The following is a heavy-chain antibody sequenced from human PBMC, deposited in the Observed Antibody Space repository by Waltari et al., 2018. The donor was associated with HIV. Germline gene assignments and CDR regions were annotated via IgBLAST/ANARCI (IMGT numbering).Heavy chain of an antibody. CDR2: ISSSGSTI. Sequence: EVQLVESGGGLVQPGGSLRLSWAASGFPFSSYNMNWVRQAPGKGLEWVSYISSSGSTIYYADSVRGRFTISRDNAKNSLYLQLNSLRAEDTAVYYCARDYSGTYADFDYWGQGTLVTVSS. CDR1: GFPFSSYN. J-gene: IGHJ4*02. D-gene: IGHD1-26*01. V-gene: IGHV3-48*01. CDR3: ARDYSGTYADFDY.